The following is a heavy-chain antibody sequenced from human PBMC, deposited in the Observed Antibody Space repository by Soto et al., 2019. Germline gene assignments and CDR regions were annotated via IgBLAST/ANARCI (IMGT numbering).Heavy chain of an antibody. V-gene: IGHV1-24*01. Sequence: ASVKVSCKVSGYTLTELSMHWVRQARGKGLEWMGGFDPEDGETIYAQKFQGRVTMTEDTSTDTAYMELSSLRSEDTAVYYCATALVEMASYYFDYWGQGTLVTVSS. D-gene: IGHD2-15*01. CDR1: GYTLTELS. CDR2: FDPEDGET. J-gene: IGHJ4*02. CDR3: ATALVEMASYYFDY.